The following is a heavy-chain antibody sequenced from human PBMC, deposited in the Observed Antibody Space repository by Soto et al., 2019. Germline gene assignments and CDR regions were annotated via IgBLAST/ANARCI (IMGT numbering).Heavy chain of an antibody. V-gene: IGHV1-3*01. CDR1: GYTFTSYA. D-gene: IGHD3-10*01. CDR3: ARDLGYGSGSGVEYYYYYGMDV. CDR2: INAGNGNT. J-gene: IGHJ6*02. Sequence: QVQLVQSGAEVKKPGASVKVSCKASGYTFTSYAMHWVRQAPGQRLEWMGWINAGNGNTKYSQKFQGRVTITRDTSASTAYMELSSLRSEDTAVYYCARDLGYGSGSGVEYYYYYGMDVWGQGTTVTXSS.